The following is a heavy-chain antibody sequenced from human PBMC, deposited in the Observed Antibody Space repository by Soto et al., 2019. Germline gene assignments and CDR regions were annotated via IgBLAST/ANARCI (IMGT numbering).Heavy chain of an antibody. CDR3: ARDPTLVGATWGAPDAFDI. CDR2: INAGNGNT. J-gene: IGHJ3*02. D-gene: IGHD1-26*01. CDR1: GYTFTSCA. Sequence: ASVKVSCKASGYTFTSCAMHWVRQAPGQRLEWMGWINAGNGNTKYSQKFQGRVTITRDTSASTAYMELSSLRSEDTAVYYCARDPTLVGATWGAPDAFDIWGQGTMVTVSS. V-gene: IGHV1-3*01.